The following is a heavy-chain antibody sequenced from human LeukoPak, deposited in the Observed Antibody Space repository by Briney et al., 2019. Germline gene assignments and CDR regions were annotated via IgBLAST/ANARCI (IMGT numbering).Heavy chain of an antibody. CDR1: GCTFSSYA. V-gene: IGHV1-69*04. J-gene: IGHJ4*02. CDR2: IIPIFGIA. CDR3: ARGTMVRIDY. Sequence: SVKVSCKASGCTFSSYAISWVRQAPGQGLEWMGRIIPIFGIANYAQKFQGRVTITADKSTSTAYMELSSLRSEDTAVYYCARGTMVRIDYWGQGTLVTVSS. D-gene: IGHD3-10*01.